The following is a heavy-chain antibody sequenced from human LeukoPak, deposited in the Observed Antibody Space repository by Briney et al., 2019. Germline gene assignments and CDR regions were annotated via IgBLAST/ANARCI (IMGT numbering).Heavy chain of an antibody. V-gene: IGHV4-39*07. CDR1: GGSISSSSYY. D-gene: IGHD3-22*01. CDR3: ARDGVDSSGYYHSDAFDI. Sequence: SETLSLTCTVSGGSISSSSYYWGWIRQPPGKGLEWIGSIYYSGSTYYNPSLKSRVTISVDTSKNQFSLKLSSVTAADTAVYYCARDGVDSSGYYHSDAFDIWGQGTMVTVSS. J-gene: IGHJ3*02. CDR2: IYYSGST.